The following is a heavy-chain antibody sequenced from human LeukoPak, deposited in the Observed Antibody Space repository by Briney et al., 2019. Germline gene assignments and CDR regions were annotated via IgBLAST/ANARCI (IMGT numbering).Heavy chain of an antibody. CDR2: INPNSGGT. Sequence: ASVKVSCKASGYTFTGYYMHWVRQAPGQGLEWMGWINPNSGGTNYAQKFQGRVTMTRDTSISTAYMELSRLRSDDTAVYYCARGKWIYDSSGYYAPTDYWGQGTLVTVSS. CDR1: GYTFTGYY. J-gene: IGHJ4*02. CDR3: ARGKWIYDSSGYYAPTDY. D-gene: IGHD3-22*01. V-gene: IGHV1-2*02.